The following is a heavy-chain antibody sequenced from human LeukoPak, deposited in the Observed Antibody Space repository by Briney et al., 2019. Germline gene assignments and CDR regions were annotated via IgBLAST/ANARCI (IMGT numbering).Heavy chain of an antibody. V-gene: IGHV3-11*04. CDR2: ISSSSSTI. Sequence: GGSLRLSCAASGFTFSDYYMSWIRQAPGKGLEWVSYISSSSSTIYYADSVKGRFTISRDNAKNSLYLQMNSLRAEDTAVYYCARDRVGATRDLDYWGQGTLVTVSS. CDR3: ARDRVGATRDLDY. D-gene: IGHD1-26*01. J-gene: IGHJ4*02. CDR1: GFTFSDYY.